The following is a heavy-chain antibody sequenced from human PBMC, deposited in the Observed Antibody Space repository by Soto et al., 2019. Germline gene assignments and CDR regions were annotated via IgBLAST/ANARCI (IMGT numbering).Heavy chain of an antibody. CDR1: GFTFSSYA. CDR2: ISSNGGST. V-gene: IGHV3-64D*06. Sequence: PGGSMRRSWSASGFTFSSYAMHWGRQAPGKGLEYVSAISSNGGSTYYAHSVKGRFTISRDNSKNTLYLQMSSLRAEDTAVYSCVNDWRGYSYDSIGYRRSYYYDGMDFCGRGTTVSVSS. J-gene: IGHJ6*01. CDR3: VNDWRGYSYDSIGYRRSYYYDGMDF. D-gene: IGHD3-22*01.